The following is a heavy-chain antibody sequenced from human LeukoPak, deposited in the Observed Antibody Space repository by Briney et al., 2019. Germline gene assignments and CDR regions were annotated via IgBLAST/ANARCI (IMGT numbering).Heavy chain of an antibody. CDR1: GGSISSYY. V-gene: IGHV4-59*01. Sequence: SETLSLTCTVSGGSISSYYWSWIRQPPGEGLEWIGYIYYSGSTNYNPSLKSRVTISVDTSKNQFSLKLSSVTAADTAVYYCARDTGYSSPGFDPWGQGTLVTVSS. CDR3: ARDTGYSSPGFDP. CDR2: IYYSGST. J-gene: IGHJ5*02. D-gene: IGHD6-13*01.